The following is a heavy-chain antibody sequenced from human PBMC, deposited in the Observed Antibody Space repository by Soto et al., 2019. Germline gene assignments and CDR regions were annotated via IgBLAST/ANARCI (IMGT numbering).Heavy chain of an antibody. Sequence: QVQLVESGGGVVQPGRSLRLSCAASGFTFSNNAMDWVRQAPCKGLEWVAVISYDGSNKYIAESVKGRFTISRDNSKNTLFLQMNSLRAEDTAVYYCARGTTTSAFSAMDVWGQGTTVTVSS. CDR2: ISYDGSNK. D-gene: IGHD1-1*01. V-gene: IGHV3-30-3*01. J-gene: IGHJ6*02. CDR1: GFTFSNNA. CDR3: ARGTTTSAFSAMDV.